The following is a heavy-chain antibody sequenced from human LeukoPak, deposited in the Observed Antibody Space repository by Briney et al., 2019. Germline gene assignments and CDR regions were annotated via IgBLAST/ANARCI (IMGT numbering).Heavy chain of an antibody. V-gene: IGHV4-59*01. CDR1: AGPITNYY. J-gene: IGHJ3*01. Sequence: SETLSLTXTVSAGPITNYYWSWIRQPQGKGLEWIGYIYSNGSTNYNPSLKSRVSISVTTSNRQFSLKLTSVPAADTAVYYCARALKYYAQGRFEAFHLWGRGTKVAVSS. CDR3: ARALKYYAQGRFEAFHL. CDR2: IYSNGST. D-gene: IGHD2-2*01.